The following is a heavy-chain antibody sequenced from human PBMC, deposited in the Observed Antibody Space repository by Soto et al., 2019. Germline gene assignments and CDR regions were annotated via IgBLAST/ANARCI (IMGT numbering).Heavy chain of an antibody. CDR1: GGSISSGGYY. J-gene: IGHJ4*02. D-gene: IGHD3-22*01. CDR3: ARGEDYDNYFDY. Sequence: QVQLQESGPGLVKPTQTLSLTCTVSGGSISSGGYYWSWIRQHPGKGLEWIGYIFHSGSTYYNPSLRSRVTTSVDTSKNQFSLKLSSVTAADTAVYYCARGEDYDNYFDYWGQGTLVTVSS. V-gene: IGHV4-31*03. CDR2: IFHSGST.